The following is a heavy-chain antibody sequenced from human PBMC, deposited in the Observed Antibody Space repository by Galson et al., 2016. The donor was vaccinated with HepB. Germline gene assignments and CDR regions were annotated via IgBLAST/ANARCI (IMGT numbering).Heavy chain of an antibody. D-gene: IGHD4-17*01. CDR3: ARSSRGADDDYAGFDY. Sequence: TLSLTCTVSGGSIGSGDYYWSWIRQPAGKGLEWIGRIYRSGSTNYSPYLKSRVTISIDKSKNQFSLKLSHATATDKSVYYCARSSRGADDDYAGFDYWGRGTLVTVSS. V-gene: IGHV4-61*02. CDR2: IYRSGST. CDR1: GGSIGSGDYY. J-gene: IGHJ4*02.